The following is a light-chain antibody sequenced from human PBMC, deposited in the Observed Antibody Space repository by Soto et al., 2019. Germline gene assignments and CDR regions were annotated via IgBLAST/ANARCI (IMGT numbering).Light chain of an antibody. CDR3: QQSYNTPYS. J-gene: IGKJ2*03. CDR1: QSITSD. Sequence: DIQMTQSPSSLSASVGDRVTITCRASQSITSDLNWYQQKPGKDPNLLIYSASSLQSRVPSRYSDSGSGTDFTLNILSLQPEYLATYYFQQSYNTPYSFGQGTKLEIK. V-gene: IGKV1-39*01. CDR2: SAS.